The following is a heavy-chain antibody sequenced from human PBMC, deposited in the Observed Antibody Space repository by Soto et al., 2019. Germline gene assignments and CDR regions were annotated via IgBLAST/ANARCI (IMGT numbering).Heavy chain of an antibody. CDR1: SDSISSSNW. D-gene: IGHD2-15*01. V-gene: IGHV4-4*02. J-gene: IGHJ5*02. Sequence: QVQLQESGPGLVKPSGTLSLTCAVSSDSISSSNWWSWVRQPPGKGLEWIGEVFPTGNTNYNPSLMSRVSISVDKSKNHFSLNLSSVTAADTAIYYCARSPMAELPSNWFDPWRQGILVTVSS. CDR3: ARSPMAELPSNWFDP. CDR2: VFPTGNT.